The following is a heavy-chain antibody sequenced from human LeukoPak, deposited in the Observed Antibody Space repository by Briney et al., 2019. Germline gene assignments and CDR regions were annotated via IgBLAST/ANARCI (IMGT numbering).Heavy chain of an antibody. Sequence: SETLSLTCTVSGGSISSSSYYWGWIRQPPGKGLEWIGSIYYSGSTHYNPSLKSRVTISVDTSKNQFSLKLSSVTAADTAVYYCARQLGYCSSTSCYADKVDYWGQGTLVTVSS. CDR2: IYYSGST. V-gene: IGHV4-39*01. CDR1: GGSISSSSYY. J-gene: IGHJ4*02. CDR3: ARQLGYCSSTSCYADKVDY. D-gene: IGHD2-2*01.